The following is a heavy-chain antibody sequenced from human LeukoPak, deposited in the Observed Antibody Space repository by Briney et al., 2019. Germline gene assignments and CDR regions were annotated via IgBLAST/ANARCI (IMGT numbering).Heavy chain of an antibody. CDR3: AKGGGYSYGFQLFDY. J-gene: IGHJ4*02. Sequence: PGGSLRLSCAASGFTFSSYGMHWVRQAPGKGLEWVAVISYDGSNKYYADSVEGRFTISRDNSKNTLYLQMNSLRAEDTAVYYCAKGGGYSYGFQLFDYWGQGTLVTVSS. CDR2: ISYDGSNK. V-gene: IGHV3-30*18. D-gene: IGHD5-18*01. CDR1: GFTFSSYG.